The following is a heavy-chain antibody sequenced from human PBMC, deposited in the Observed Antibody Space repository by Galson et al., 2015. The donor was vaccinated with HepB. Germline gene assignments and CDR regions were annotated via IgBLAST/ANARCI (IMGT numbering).Heavy chain of an antibody. Sequence: SAKDSRKVAGYVLNDLSMHCVRHAPGQGLECLGGFEPDDDEIMRAQRLQGRLPKTEDTYTDTAYIELSSLRSEDTSVYYCVTTQIIEVRPSVYHGMDVWGQGTTVTVSS. CDR3: VTTQIIEVRPSVYHGMDV. CDR2: FEPDDDEI. J-gene: IGHJ6*02. V-gene: IGHV1-24*01. D-gene: IGHD6-19*01. CDR1: GYVLNDLS.